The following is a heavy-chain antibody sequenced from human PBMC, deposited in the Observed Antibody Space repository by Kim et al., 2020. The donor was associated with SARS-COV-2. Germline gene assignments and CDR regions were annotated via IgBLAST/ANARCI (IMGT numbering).Heavy chain of an antibody. V-gene: IGHV1-18*01. J-gene: IGHJ4*02. CDR3: ARGGIAAAGTPFDY. Sequence: AQKLQGRVTMTTDTSTSTAYMELRSPRSDDTAVYYCARGGIAAAGTPFDYWGQGTLVTVSS. D-gene: IGHD6-13*01.